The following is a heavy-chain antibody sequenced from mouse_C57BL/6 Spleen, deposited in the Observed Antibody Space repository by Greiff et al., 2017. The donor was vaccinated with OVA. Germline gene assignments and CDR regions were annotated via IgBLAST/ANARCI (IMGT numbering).Heavy chain of an antibody. J-gene: IGHJ2*01. V-gene: IGHV1-69*01. CDR2: IDPSGRYT. CDR1: GYTFPSYW. Sequence: QVQLQQPGAELVMPGASVKLSCKASGYTFPSYWMHWVKQRPGPGLEWIGEIDPSGRYTNYNPQFKGQSTLTVDKSSSTAYKQLSSLTSEYSAVYYCARRETLYYFDYWGQGTTLTVSS. CDR3: ARRETLYYFDY.